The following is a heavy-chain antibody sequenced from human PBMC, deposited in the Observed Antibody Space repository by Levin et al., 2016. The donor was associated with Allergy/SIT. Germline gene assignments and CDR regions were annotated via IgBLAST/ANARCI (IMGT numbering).Heavy chain of an antibody. V-gene: IGHV3-23*01. J-gene: IGHJ5*02. D-gene: IGHD6-13*01. Sequence: GGSLRLSCAASGFIFRYFAMTWVRQAPGRGLEWVSTADHDGSAFYADSVRGRFTVSRDDSRNTLYLQMDSLRAEDTAVYYCAKKLLVATAGNNFFDPRGQGTLVTVSS. CDR1: GFIFRYFA. CDR2: ADHDGSA. CDR3: AKKLLVATAGNNFFDP.